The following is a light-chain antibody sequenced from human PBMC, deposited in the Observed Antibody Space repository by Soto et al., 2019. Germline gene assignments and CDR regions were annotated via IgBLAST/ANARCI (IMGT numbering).Light chain of an antibody. CDR2: GIS. CDR1: HTISSSY. Sequence: EIVLTQSPGTLSLSPGERATLSCRASHTISSSYLAWYQQKPGQAPRLLMYGISRRATGIPDRFSGSGSGTDFTLTITRLEPEDVAVYYCQQYVTSTPRTFGQGKKGEIK. V-gene: IGKV3-20*01. J-gene: IGKJ1*01. CDR3: QQYVTSTPRT.